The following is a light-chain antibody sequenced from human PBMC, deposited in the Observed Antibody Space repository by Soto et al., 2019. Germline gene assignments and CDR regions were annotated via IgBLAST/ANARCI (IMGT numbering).Light chain of an antibody. CDR1: IGHISYT. CDR2: LEGSGRY. Sequence: QSVLTQSSSASAALGSSVKLTCTLSIGHISYTIAWHQQQPGNAPRYLMKLEGSGRYNKGSGVPDRFSGSSSGADRYLSISDLQYEAEDDYYCETWDRGTRGVFGGGTKLTVL. CDR3: ETWDRGTRGV. V-gene: IGLV4-60*02. J-gene: IGLJ2*01.